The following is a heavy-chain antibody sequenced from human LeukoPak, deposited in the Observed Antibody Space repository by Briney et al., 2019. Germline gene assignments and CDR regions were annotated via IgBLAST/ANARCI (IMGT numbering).Heavy chain of an antibody. CDR1: GGSISSSNYY. CDR2: IYYSGST. D-gene: IGHD4-17*01. Sequence: SETLSLTCTVSGGSISSSNYYWGWIRQPPGKGLEWIGSIYYSGSTYYNPSLKSRVTISVDTSKNQFSLKLRSVTAADTAVYYCASRLNTVTRRAGFDIWGQGTMVTVSS. V-gene: IGHV4-39*01. J-gene: IGHJ3*02. CDR3: ASRLNTVTRRAGFDI.